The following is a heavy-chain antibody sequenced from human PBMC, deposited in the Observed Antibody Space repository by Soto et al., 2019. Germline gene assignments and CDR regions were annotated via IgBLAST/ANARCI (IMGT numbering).Heavy chain of an antibody. J-gene: IGHJ5*02. Sequence: GGSLRLSCAASGFTFSSYGMHWVRQAPGKGLEWVAVISYDGSNKYYADSVKGRFTISRDNSKNTLYLQMNSLRAEDTAVYYCGKELRGNGLFDPWGQGTLVTVSS. CDR3: GKELRGNGLFDP. CDR1: GFTFSSYG. CDR2: ISYDGSNK. V-gene: IGHV3-30*18. D-gene: IGHD4-17*01.